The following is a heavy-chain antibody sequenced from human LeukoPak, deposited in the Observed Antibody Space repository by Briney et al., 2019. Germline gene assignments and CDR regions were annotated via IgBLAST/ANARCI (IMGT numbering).Heavy chain of an antibody. CDR3: ARVIRGFWSGYPNWFDP. J-gene: IGHJ5*02. CDR2: ISAYNGNT. Sequence: ASVKVSCKASGYTFTSYGISWVRQAPGQGLEWMGWISAYNGNTNYAQKLQGRVTMTTDTSTSTAYMELRSLRSDDTAVYYCARVIRGFWSGYPNWFDPGGQGTLVTVSS. CDR1: GYTFTSYG. D-gene: IGHD3-3*01. V-gene: IGHV1-18*01.